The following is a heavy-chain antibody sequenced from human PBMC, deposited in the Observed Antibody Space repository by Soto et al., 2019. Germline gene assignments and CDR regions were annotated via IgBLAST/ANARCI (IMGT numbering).Heavy chain of an antibody. V-gene: IGHV1-46*03. Sequence: ASVKVSCKASGYTFTSYYMHWVRQAPGQGLEWMGIINPSGGSTSYAQKFQGRVTMIRDTSTSTVYMELSSLRSEDTAVYYCARVYCSGGSCYSIDYWGQGTLVTVSS. D-gene: IGHD2-15*01. CDR2: INPSGGST. J-gene: IGHJ4*02. CDR3: ARVYCSGGSCYSIDY. CDR1: GYTFTSYY.